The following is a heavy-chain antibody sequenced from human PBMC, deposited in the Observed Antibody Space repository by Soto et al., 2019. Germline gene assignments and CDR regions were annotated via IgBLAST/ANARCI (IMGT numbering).Heavy chain of an antibody. Sequence: ASVKVSCEASGYTFSTYGITWVRQAPGQGLDWMGWINPFKGDTNSAARFQDRVTMTTDTSTRTAYMELRSLRSDDTAVYYCARVKVPAAILGAFALWGQGKLVRVS. V-gene: IGHV1-18*01. J-gene: IGHJ4*03. CDR1: GYTFSTYG. D-gene: IGHD2-2*02. CDR3: ARVKVPAAILGAFAL. CDR2: INPFKGDT.